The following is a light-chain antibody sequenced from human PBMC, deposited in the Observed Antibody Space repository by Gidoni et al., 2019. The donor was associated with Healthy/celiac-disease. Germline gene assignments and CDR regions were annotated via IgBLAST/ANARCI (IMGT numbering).Light chain of an antibody. V-gene: IGLV3-19*01. CDR2: GKN. CDR1: SLRSYY. Sequence: SSELTQDPAVSVALGQTVRITCQGDSLRSYYASWYQQKPGQAPVLVIYGKNNRPSVIPDRFSGSSSGNTASLTITWAQAEDEADYYCNSRDSSGNHVVFGGGTKLTVL. CDR3: NSRDSSGNHVV. J-gene: IGLJ2*01.